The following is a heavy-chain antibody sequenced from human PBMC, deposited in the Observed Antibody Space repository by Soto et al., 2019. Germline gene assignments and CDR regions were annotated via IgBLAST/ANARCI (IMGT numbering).Heavy chain of an antibody. D-gene: IGHD3-22*01. J-gene: IGHJ4*02. CDR3: ARAGQYYDSSGYCTQGPFDY. Sequence: PSETLSLTCTVSGGSVSSGSYYWSWIRQPPGKGLEWIGYIYYSGSTYYNPSLKSRVTISVDTSKNQFSLKLSSVTAADTAVYYCARAGQYYDSSGYCTQGPFDYWGQGTLVTVSS. CDR1: GGSVSSGSYY. CDR2: IYYSGST. V-gene: IGHV4-30-4*08.